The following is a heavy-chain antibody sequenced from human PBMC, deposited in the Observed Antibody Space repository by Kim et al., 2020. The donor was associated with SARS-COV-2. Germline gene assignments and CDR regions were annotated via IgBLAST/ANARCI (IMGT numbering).Heavy chain of an antibody. Sequence: SGDGRFTIAGDNSKNTLYLQMNSLRAEDTAVYYCARDLYGDYVDHSGMDVWGQGTTVTVSS. J-gene: IGHJ6*02. D-gene: IGHD4-17*01. CDR3: ARDLYGDYVDHSGMDV. V-gene: IGHV3-30*07.